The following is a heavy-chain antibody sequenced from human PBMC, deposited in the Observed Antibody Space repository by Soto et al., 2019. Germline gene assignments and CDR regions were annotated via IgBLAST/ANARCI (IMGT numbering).Heavy chain of an antibody. J-gene: IGHJ5*02. Sequence: SETLSLTCTVSGGSISSYYWSWIRQPPGKGLEWIGYIYYSGSTNYNPSLKSRVTISVDTSKNQFSLKLSSVTAADTAVYYSARADLDFGGVFTVSAPWGQGTLVPVSS. D-gene: IGHD3-3*01. CDR3: ARADLDFGGVFTVSAP. CDR2: IYYSGST. CDR1: GGSISSYY. V-gene: IGHV4-59*01.